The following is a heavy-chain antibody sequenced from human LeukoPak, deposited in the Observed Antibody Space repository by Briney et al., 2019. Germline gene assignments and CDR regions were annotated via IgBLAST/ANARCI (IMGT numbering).Heavy chain of an antibody. CDR2: ISHDGSNK. Sequence: GGSLRLSCAASGFTFSSYGMHWVRQAPGKGLEWVAVISHDGSNKYYADSVKGRFTTSRDNSKNTLYLQMNSLRAEDRAVYYCAKATIKGYYNGMDVWGQGTTVTVAS. J-gene: IGHJ6*02. CDR1: GFTFSSYG. D-gene: IGHD5-12*01. CDR3: AKATIKGYYNGMDV. V-gene: IGHV3-30*18.